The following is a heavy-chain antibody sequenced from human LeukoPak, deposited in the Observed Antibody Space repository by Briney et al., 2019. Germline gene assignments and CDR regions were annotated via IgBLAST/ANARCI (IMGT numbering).Heavy chain of an antibody. D-gene: IGHD2-8*01. V-gene: IGHV3-53*05. Sequence: GGSLRLSCAASGFTVSSNYMSWVRQAPGKGLEWVSVIYSGGSTYYADSVKGRLTISRDNSKNTLYLQMNSLRAEDTAVYYCARARDCTNGVCYPPSGYWGQGTLVTVSS. CDR2: IYSGGST. CDR1: GFTVSSNY. J-gene: IGHJ4*02. CDR3: ARARDCTNGVCYPPSGY.